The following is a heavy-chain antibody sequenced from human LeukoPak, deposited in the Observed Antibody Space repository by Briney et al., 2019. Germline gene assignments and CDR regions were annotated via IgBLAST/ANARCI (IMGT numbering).Heavy chain of an antibody. V-gene: IGHV3-7*01. CDR2: IKQDGSEK. J-gene: IGHJ3*02. CDR3: AREKDYYDSSGYYPMGAFDI. D-gene: IGHD3-22*01. Sequence: GGSLRLSCAASGFTFSSYWMSWVRQAPGKGLEWVANIKQDGSEKYYVDSVKGRFTISRDNAKNSLYLQMNSLRAEDTAVYYCAREKDYYDSSGYYPMGAFDIWGQGTTVTVSS. CDR1: GFTFSSYW.